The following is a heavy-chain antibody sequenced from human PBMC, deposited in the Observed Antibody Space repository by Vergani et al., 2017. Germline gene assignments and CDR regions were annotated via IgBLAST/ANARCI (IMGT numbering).Heavy chain of an antibody. J-gene: IGHJ6*01. CDR3: ARVNTETNGHLYYYYCKDV. CDR2: IDHTGRP. V-gene: IGHV4-34*01. D-gene: IGHD4-11*01. CDR1: GGSFTSYH. Sequence: QVQLQQWGGGLLKPSETLSLTCVVNGGSFTSYHWTWIRQSPGEGLEWVGDIDHTGRPDYNPSLKSRLTMSVDKSRNQFSLTLNSVTATDTAIYFCARVNTETNGHLYYYYCKDVWGQGTAVTVSP.